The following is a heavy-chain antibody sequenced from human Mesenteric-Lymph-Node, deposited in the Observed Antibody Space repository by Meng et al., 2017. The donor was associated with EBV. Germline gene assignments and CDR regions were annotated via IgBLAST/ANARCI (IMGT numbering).Heavy chain of an antibody. CDR1: GYTFTSYG. J-gene: IGHJ4*02. Sequence: QGPLVQSGAEVKRAGDSGKVSCKASGYTFTSYGISWVRQAPGQGLEWMGWIGAYNGNTNYAQKVQGRVTMTTDTSTTTAYMELRSLRSDDTAVYYCARVPSIAAAGYATFNYWGQGTLVTVSS. CDR3: ARVPSIAAAGYATFNY. CDR2: IGAYNGNT. V-gene: IGHV1-18*01. D-gene: IGHD6-13*01.